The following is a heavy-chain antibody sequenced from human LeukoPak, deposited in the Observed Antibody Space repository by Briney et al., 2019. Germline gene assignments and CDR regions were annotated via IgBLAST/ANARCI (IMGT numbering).Heavy chain of an antibody. Sequence: SETLSLTCTVSGGSISSSSYYWGWIRQPPGKGLEWIGGIYYSGTTYYNPSLKSRVTISVDTSKNQFSLKLSSVTAADTAVYYCARSEELSLYNYWGQGTLVTVSS. CDR1: GGSISSSSYY. V-gene: IGHV4-39*01. CDR2: IYYSGTT. J-gene: IGHJ4*02. D-gene: IGHD3-16*02. CDR3: ARSEELSLYNY.